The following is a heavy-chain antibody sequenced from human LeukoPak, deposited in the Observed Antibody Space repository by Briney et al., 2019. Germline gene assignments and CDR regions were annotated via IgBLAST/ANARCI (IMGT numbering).Heavy chain of an antibody. CDR2: INPSGGST. V-gene: IGHV1-46*01. Sequence: ASVKVSCKASGYTFTSNDIHWVRQAPGQGLEWMGIINPSGGSTSYAQKFQGRVTMTRDTSTSTVYMELSSLRSEDTAVYYCARFASLYSRSWYYAFDMWGQGTMVTVSS. CDR3: ARFASLYSRSWYYAFDM. CDR1: GYTFTSND. D-gene: IGHD6-13*01. J-gene: IGHJ3*02.